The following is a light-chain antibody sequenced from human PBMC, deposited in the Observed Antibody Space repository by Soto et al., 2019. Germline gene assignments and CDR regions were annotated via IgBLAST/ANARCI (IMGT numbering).Light chain of an antibody. CDR3: QQYYSTLRA. Sequence: DIVMTQSPDSLAVSLGERATINCKSSQSLLYISNNKNYLAWYQQKPGQPPKLLIYWASTRESGVPDRFSGSGSGTDFTLTISSLQAEDVAVYYCQQYYSTLRAFGQGTKVDIK. CDR2: WAS. V-gene: IGKV4-1*01. J-gene: IGKJ1*01. CDR1: QSLLYISNNKNY.